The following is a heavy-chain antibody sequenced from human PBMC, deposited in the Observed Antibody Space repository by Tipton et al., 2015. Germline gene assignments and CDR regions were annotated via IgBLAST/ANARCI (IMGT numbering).Heavy chain of an antibody. CDR1: GASISSPNSF. D-gene: IGHD2-2*01. J-gene: IGHJ4*02. CDR3: ARHIAYHDNVDS. CDR2: ILHRGTT. V-gene: IGHV4-39*01. Sequence: TLSLTCTVSGASISSPNSFWGWIRQSPGKGLEWIGSILHRGTTYYNPSLRSRVSLSIDTSSNQFSLSLTSVTAADTALYYCARHIAYHDNVDSWGQGTLVTVSS.